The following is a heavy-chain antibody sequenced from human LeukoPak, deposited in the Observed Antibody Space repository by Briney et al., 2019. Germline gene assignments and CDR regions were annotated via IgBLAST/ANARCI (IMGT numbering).Heavy chain of an antibody. CDR1: GFIFSDYG. CDR3: ARVQGRPSMGHDDY. CDR2: TRFDGSIK. Sequence: PGRSLRLSCAVSGFIFSDYGFHWVRQAPGKGLEWVAVTRFDGSIKQYADSVKGRFTISRDNSKNTLYLQMNSLRAEDTAVYYCARVQGRPSMGHDDYWGQGTLVTVSS. D-gene: IGHD6-6*01. V-gene: IGHV3-33*01. J-gene: IGHJ4*02.